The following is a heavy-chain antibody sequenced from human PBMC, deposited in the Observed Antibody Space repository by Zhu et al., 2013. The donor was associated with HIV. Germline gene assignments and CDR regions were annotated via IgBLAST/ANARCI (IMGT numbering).Heavy chain of an antibody. CDR1: GGSFSGYY. Sequence: QVQLQQWGAGLLKPSETLSLTCAVYGGSFSGYYWSWIRQPPGKGLEWIGEINHSGSTNYNPSLKSRVTISVDTSKNQFSLKLSSVTAADTAVYYCARRGGVLWVRGTVRSTPYYYYYMDVWGKGTTVTGLL. CDR2: INHSGST. V-gene: IGHV4-34*01. CDR3: ARRGGVLWVRGTVRSTPYYYYYMDV. D-gene: IGHD3-10*01. J-gene: IGHJ6*03.